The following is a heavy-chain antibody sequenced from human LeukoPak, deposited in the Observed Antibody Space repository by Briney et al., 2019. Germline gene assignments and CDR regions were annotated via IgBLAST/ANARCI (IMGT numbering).Heavy chain of an antibody. D-gene: IGHD6-13*01. Sequence: GGTLRLSCAASGFTFTSYGISWVRQAPGQGLEWMGWISAYNGNTNYAQKLQGRVTMTTDTSTSTAYMELRSLRSDDTAVYYCARGRSSWVNNWFDPWGQGTLVTVSS. CDR2: ISAYNGNT. J-gene: IGHJ5*02. V-gene: IGHV1-18*01. CDR3: ARGRSSWVNNWFDP. CDR1: GFTFTSYG.